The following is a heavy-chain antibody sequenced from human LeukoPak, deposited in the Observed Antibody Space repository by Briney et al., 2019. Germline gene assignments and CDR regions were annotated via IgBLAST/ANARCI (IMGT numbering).Heavy chain of an antibody. J-gene: IGHJ4*02. Sequence: GGSLRLSCAASGFTFTNAWMSWVRQAPGRGLEWVSRIKSKGAGETTDYPGSVKGRFIISRDDSKNTVYLQMNSLKSEDTAVYYCIAERGTYYVYWGQGTLVTVSS. CDR3: IAERGTYYVY. CDR2: IKSKGAGETT. V-gene: IGHV3-15*01. CDR1: GFTFTNAW. D-gene: IGHD1-26*01.